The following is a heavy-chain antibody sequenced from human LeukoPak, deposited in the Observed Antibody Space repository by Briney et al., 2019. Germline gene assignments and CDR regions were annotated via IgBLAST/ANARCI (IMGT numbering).Heavy chain of an antibody. CDR1: GGSISSSSYY. CDR3: ARLIKKMATIDY. D-gene: IGHD5-24*01. V-gene: IGHV4-39*01. CDR2: IYYSGST. J-gene: IGHJ4*02. Sequence: SETLSLTCTVSGGSISSSSYYWGWIRQPPGKGLEWIGSIYYSGSTYYNPSLKSRVTISVDTSKNQFSLKLSSVTAADTAVYYCARLIKKMATIDYWGQGTLVTVSS.